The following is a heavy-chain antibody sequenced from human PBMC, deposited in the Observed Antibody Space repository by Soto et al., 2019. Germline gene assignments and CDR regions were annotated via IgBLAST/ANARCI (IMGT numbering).Heavy chain of an antibody. J-gene: IGHJ5*02. CDR3: GGRTSLASVQLFVGEISNHNWFDP. Sequence: SVTLSLTRRVWNDVVHSGRHYLDWIRQPPGKGLEWIGSIYHTGSSYYNPSLQGRVAISMDKSKNQFSLKVTSVTAADTAIYFCGGRTSLASVQLFVGEISNHNWFDPWSQGTLVTVSS. CDR2: IYHTGSS. CDR1: NDVVHSGRHY. V-gene: IGHV4-39*01. D-gene: IGHD3-10*01.